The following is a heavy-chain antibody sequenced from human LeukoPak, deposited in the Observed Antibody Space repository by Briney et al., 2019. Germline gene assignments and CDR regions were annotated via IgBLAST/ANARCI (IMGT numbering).Heavy chain of an antibody. CDR3: VKDNEAGGSPFDR. D-gene: IGHD1-1*01. V-gene: IGHV3-33*06. J-gene: IGHJ4*02. Sequence: GGSLRLSCAASGFTFSSYGMHWVRQAPGKGLEWVAVIWYDGSNKYYADSVKGRFTISRDNSKNTLYLQMNSLRAEDTAVYYCVKDNEAGGSPFDRWGQGTLVTVSS. CDR2: IWYDGSNK. CDR1: GFTFSSYG.